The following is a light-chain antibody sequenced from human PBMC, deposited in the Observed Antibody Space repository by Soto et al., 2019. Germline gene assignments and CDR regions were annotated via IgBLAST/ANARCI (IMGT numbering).Light chain of an antibody. CDR1: QSISSY. CDR2: AAS. CDR3: QESDSTPWT. V-gene: IGKV1-39*01. Sequence: DIQMTQSPSSLSASVGDRVTITCRASQSISSYLHWYQQKPGKAPKLLIYAASSLQSGVPSRFSGSGYGTDLKLTISRLHPEEFENYYYQESDSTPWTFDEETKVEIK. J-gene: IGKJ1*01.